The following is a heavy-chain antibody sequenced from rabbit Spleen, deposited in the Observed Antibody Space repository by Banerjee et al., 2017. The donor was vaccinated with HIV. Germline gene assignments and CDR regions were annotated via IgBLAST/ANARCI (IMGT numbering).Heavy chain of an antibody. J-gene: IGHJ4*01. V-gene: IGHV1S47*01. D-gene: IGHD4-1*01. Sequence: QEQLMESGGGLVQPGGSLKLSCKASGFDFSNYGVSWVRQAPGKGLEWIAYIYPDYDVTDYANWVNGRFTISLDNAQNTVFLQLTSLTAADTATYFCARDLAGVIGWNFYLWGPGPWSPS. CDR1: GFDFSNYG. CDR2: IYPDYDVT. CDR3: ARDLAGVIGWNFYL.